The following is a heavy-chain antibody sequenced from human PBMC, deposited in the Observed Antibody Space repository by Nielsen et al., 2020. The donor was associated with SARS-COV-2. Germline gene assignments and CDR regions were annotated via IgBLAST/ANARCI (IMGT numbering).Heavy chain of an antibody. CDR2: ISGSSSYT. CDR3: ARVSAAGMALYYFDN. CDR1: GFTFSDYY. D-gene: IGHD6-13*01. J-gene: IGHJ4*02. V-gene: IGHV3-11*05. Sequence: GRSLRLSCAASGFTFSDYYMSWIRQAPGKGLEWVSYISGSSSYTNYADSVKGRFTISRDNAKNSLFLQMNSLRAEDTAVYYCARVSAAGMALYYFDNWGQGTLVTVST.